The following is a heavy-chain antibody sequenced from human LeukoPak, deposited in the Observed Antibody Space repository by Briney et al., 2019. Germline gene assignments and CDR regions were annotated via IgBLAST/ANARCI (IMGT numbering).Heavy chain of an antibody. D-gene: IGHD6-6*01. V-gene: IGHV3-73*01. CDR2: ITSKANNYAT. Sequence: AGGSLRLSCEASGFTFSGSTMHWVRQTSGEGVEGVGRITSKANNYATAYGASVKGRFTISRDDSKNTAYLQMNSLKIEDTAMYYCTRHVIGTARTEDYWGQGALVTVSS. J-gene: IGHJ4*02. CDR1: GFTFSGST. CDR3: TRHVIGTARTEDY.